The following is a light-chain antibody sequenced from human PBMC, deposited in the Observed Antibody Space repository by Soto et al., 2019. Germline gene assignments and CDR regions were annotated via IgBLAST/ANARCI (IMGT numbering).Light chain of an antibody. CDR1: SGSIASDY. V-gene: IGLV6-57*04. Sequence: NFMLTQPHSVSESPGKTVSIPCTRSSGSIASDYVQWYQQRPGSAPINVIFEDSQRPSGVPDRFSGSIDTSSNSAYLTISRLTTEDEADCYCQSVDGKNVVFGGGTKLTVL. CDR2: EDS. J-gene: IGLJ2*01. CDR3: QSVDGKNVV.